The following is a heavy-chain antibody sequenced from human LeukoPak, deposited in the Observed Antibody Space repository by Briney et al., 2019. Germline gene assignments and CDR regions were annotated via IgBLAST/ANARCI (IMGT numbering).Heavy chain of an antibody. CDR1: GGSFSGYY. D-gene: IGHD6-6*01. CDR3: ARLLKTDSSSDY. V-gene: IGHV4-34*01. J-gene: IGHJ4*02. Sequence: SETLSLTCAVYGGSFSGYYWSWIRQPPGRGLEWIGEINHSGSTNYNPSLKSRVTISVDTSKNQFSLKLSSVTAADTAVYYCARLLKTDSSSDYWGQGTLVTVSS. CDR2: INHSGST.